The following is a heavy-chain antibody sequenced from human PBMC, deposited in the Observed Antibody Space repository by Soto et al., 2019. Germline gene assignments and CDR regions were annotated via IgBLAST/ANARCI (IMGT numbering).Heavy chain of an antibody. D-gene: IGHD6-13*01. Sequence: QVQLVQSGAEVKKPGASVKVSCKASGYTFTSYGISWVRQAAGQGLEWMGWISAYNGNTTYAQQLQGRVTMTTDTSTSAASMELRSLRSDDTAVYYCARDGDIAAAGIYYYYGMDVWGQGTTVTVSS. CDR1: GYTFTSYG. J-gene: IGHJ6*02. CDR3: ARDGDIAAAGIYYYYGMDV. CDR2: ISAYNGNT. V-gene: IGHV1-18*01.